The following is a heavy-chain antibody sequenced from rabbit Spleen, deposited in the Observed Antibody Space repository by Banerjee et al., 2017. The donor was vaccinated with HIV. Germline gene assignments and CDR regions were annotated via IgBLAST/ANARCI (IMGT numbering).Heavy chain of an antibody. V-gene: IGHV1S40*01. J-gene: IGHJ6*01. CDR1: GVSFSSNYY. CDR3: ARSCNYKNYGMDL. CDR2: IDSGSSGFT. Sequence: QSLEESGGDLVKPGASLTLTCTASGVSFSSNYYMCWVRQAPGKGLEWIACIDSGSSGFTYFASWAKGRFTISKTSSTTVTLQLTSLTAADTATYFCARSCNYKNYGMDLWGQGTLVTIS. D-gene: IGHD4-1*01.